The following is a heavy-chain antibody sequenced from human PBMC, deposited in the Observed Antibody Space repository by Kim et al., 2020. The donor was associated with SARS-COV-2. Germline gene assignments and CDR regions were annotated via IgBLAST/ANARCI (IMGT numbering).Heavy chain of an antibody. CDR1: GFTFSSYS. CDR2: ISSSSSYI. D-gene: IGHD6-13*01. CDR3: ASSAAGTSWFDP. V-gene: IGHV3-21*01. J-gene: IGHJ5*02. Sequence: GGSLRLSCAASGFTFSSYSMNWVRQAPGKGLEWVSSISSSSSYIYYADSVKGRFTISRDNAKNSLYLQMKSLRAEDTAVYYCASSAAGTSWFDPWGQGTLVTVSS.